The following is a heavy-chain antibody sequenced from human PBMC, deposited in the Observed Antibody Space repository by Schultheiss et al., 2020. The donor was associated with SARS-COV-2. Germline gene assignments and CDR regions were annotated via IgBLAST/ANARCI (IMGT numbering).Heavy chain of an antibody. CDR2: ISSSSSYI. CDR3: ASTRGSYSDGDY. CDR1: GFTFSSYS. V-gene: IGHV3-21*04. D-gene: IGHD1-26*01. J-gene: IGHJ4*02. Sequence: GGSLRLSCAASGFTFSSYSMNWVRQAPGKGLEWVSSISSSSSYIYYADSVKGRFTISRDNAKNSLYLQMNSLRAEDTAVYYCASTRGSYSDGDYWGQGTLVTVSS.